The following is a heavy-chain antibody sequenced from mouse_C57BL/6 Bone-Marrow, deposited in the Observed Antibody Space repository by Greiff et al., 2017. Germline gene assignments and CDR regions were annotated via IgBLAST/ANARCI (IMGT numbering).Heavy chain of an antibody. Sequence: EVQLQQSGPVLVKPGASVKMSCTASGYTFTDYYMNWVKQSHGKSLEWIGVINPYNGGTSYNQKFKGKATLTVDKSSSTAYMELNSLTSEDSAVYDGDRDGDYDKDFDFWGQGTTLTVSS. D-gene: IGHD2-4*01. V-gene: IGHV1-19*01. CDR2: INPYNGGT. J-gene: IGHJ2*01. CDR1: GYTFTDYY. CDR3: DRDGDYDKDFDF.